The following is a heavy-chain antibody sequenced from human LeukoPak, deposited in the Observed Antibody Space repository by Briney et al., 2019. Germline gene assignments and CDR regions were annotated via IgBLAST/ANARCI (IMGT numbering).Heavy chain of an antibody. Sequence: SVKASCKASGGTFSSYAISWVRQAPGQGLEWMGGIIPIFGTANYAQKFQGRVTITADESTSTAYMELSSLRSEDTAVYYCARAIMITFGGVIVNGWGQGTLVTVSS. V-gene: IGHV1-69*13. CDR2: IIPIFGTA. J-gene: IGHJ4*02. D-gene: IGHD3-16*02. CDR3: ARAIMITFGGVIVNG. CDR1: GGTFSSYA.